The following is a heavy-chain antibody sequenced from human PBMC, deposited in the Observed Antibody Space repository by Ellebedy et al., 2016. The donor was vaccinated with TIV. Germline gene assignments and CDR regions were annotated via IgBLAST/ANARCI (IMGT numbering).Heavy chain of an antibody. D-gene: IGHD3-9*01. CDR3: AKTPRDILTGWGAFDI. CDR2: IYYSGST. J-gene: IGHJ3*02. Sequence: MPSETLSLTCTVSGGSISSYYWSWIRQPPGKGLEWIGYIYYSGSTNYNPSLESPVTISLDTSKNQFSLKLSAVTAADTAVYYCAKTPRDILTGWGAFDIWGQGTMVTVSS. CDR1: GGSISSYY. V-gene: IGHV4-59*01.